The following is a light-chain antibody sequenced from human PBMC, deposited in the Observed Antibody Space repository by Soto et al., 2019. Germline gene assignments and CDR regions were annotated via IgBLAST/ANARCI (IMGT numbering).Light chain of an antibody. V-gene: IGLV1-44*01. CDR1: SSNIGSHT. CDR2: SNN. CDR3: SSYATGDNYV. J-gene: IGLJ1*01. Sequence: QSVLTQPPSASGTPGQRITISCSGSSSNIGSHTVNWHQQVPGTAPKLLIYSNNERPSGVPDRFSGSKSGTSASLAISGLQAEDEADYYCSSYATGDNYVFGSGTKLTVL.